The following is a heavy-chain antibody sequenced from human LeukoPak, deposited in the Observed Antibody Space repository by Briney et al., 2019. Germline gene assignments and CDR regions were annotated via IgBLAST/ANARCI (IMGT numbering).Heavy chain of an antibody. J-gene: IGHJ4*02. Sequence: ASVRVSCKASGYTFTGYYMHWVRQAPGQGLEWMGWINPNSGGTNYAQKFQGRVTITRDTSISTAYMELSRLRSDDTAVYYCARDYYGSGSSYYFDYWGQGTLVTVSS. D-gene: IGHD3-10*01. V-gene: IGHV1-2*02. CDR2: INPNSGGT. CDR3: ARDYYGSGSSYYFDY. CDR1: GYTFTGYY.